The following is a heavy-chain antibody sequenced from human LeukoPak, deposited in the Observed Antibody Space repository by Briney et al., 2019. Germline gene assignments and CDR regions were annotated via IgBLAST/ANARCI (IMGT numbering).Heavy chain of an antibody. CDR3: ARGYDSSGYYYADAFDI. V-gene: IGHV3-74*03. CDR2: FNSDVSRR. J-gene: IGHJ3*02. CDR1: GFTFSRYW. D-gene: IGHD3-22*01. Sequence: PGGSLRLSCAASGFTFSRYWMHRVRQGPGKGLVWVSPFNSDVSRRTYASSVKGRFTISRDNAKNTLYLQKHSLRAEDTAVYYCARGYDSSGYYYADAFDIWGQGTTVTVSS.